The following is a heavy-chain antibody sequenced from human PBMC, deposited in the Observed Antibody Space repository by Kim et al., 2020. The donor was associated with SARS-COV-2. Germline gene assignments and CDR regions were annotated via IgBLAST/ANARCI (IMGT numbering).Heavy chain of an antibody. J-gene: IGHJ4*02. Sequence: GGSLRLSCAASGFTFSDYFMNWMRQAPGKGLEWVAYIGLSGSSIYYADSVKGRFTVSRDNANNSLSLQMNSLRAEDTAVYYCARDRSSGYYVDFWGQGTLVTVSS. V-gene: IGHV3-11*01. CDR1: GFTFSDYF. D-gene: IGHD3-22*01. CDR3: ARDRSSGYYVDF. CDR2: IGLSGSSI.